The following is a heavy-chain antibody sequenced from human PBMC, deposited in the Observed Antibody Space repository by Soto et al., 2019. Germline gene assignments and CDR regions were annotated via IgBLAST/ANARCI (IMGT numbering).Heavy chain of an antibody. CDR1: GGSVTNSSYY. CDR2: VYYRGRS. D-gene: IGHD4-17*01. CDR3: VSQRTTVPTQAYFDY. V-gene: IGHV4-39*01. J-gene: IGHJ4*02. Sequence: SEILSLTCTVSGGSVTNSSYYWGWIRQSPGRGLEWIGSVYYRGRSYSKSSVKSRVTISVDTSKNRFSLSLNSVTASDTAVYFCVSQRTTVPTQAYFDYWGPGALVTVSS.